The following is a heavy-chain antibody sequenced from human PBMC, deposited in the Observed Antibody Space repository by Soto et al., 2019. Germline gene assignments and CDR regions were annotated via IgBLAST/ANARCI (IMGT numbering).Heavy chain of an antibody. D-gene: IGHD3-16*01. CDR3: ARPYGGKIGDDPDL. V-gene: IGHV3-23*01. Sequence: EVQLLESGGGLVQPGGSLRLSCVASGFTFSSYAMSWVRQVPGEGLEWVSTISDAAASAYYVDSVKGRFTISRDNSKRTLYLQMNSLRAEDSAMYYCARPYGGKIGDDPDLWGQGTMVTVSS. CDR1: GFTFSSYA. J-gene: IGHJ3*01. CDR2: ISDAAASA.